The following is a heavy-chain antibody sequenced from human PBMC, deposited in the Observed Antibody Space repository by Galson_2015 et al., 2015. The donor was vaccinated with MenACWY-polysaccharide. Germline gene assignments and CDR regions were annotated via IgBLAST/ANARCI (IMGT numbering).Heavy chain of an antibody. V-gene: IGHV3-30*19. Sequence: SLRLSCAASGLTFSGSGMHWVRQAPGKGLEWVAVINYDGSQKEYVDSVKGRFTISRDNSKNTLYLEMNRLRVEDTALYYCEREGSRMVLSDFDVWGQGTMVIVSS. CDR2: INYDGSQK. CDR1: GLTFSGSG. CDR3: EREGSRMVLSDFDV. J-gene: IGHJ3*01. D-gene: IGHD2-8*01.